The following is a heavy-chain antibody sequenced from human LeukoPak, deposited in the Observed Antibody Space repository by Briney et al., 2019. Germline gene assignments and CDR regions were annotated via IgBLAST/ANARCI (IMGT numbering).Heavy chain of an antibody. Sequence: PSETLSLTCSVSGGSISSYYWNWIRQTPEKGLEWIGYIYYSGRTNYNPSLKSRVTISVDTSKNQFSLTLSSVTTADTAVYYCARGQKYRNGYTVTELGSGYFAYWGQGTLVTVSS. CDR2: IYYSGRT. J-gene: IGHJ4*02. CDR3: ARGQKYRNGYTVTELGSGYFAY. V-gene: IGHV4-59*01. CDR1: GGSISSYY. D-gene: IGHD5-18*01.